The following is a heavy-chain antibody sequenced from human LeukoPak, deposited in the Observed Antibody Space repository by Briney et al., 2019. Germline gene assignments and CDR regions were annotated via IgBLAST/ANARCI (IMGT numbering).Heavy chain of an antibody. CDR2: IYPGDSDT. J-gene: IGHJ5*01. CDR3: ARAAYCGANCYSVGWFDS. V-gene: IGHV5-51*01. D-gene: IGHD2-21*02. CDR1: GYSFNTYW. Sequence: GESLKISCRGSGYSFNTYWIGWVRQMPGKGLEWMGIIYPGDSDTRYSPSSQGQVTISADKSINTAYLQWSSLKASDTAMYYCARAAYCGANCYSVGWFDSWGQGTLVTVSS.